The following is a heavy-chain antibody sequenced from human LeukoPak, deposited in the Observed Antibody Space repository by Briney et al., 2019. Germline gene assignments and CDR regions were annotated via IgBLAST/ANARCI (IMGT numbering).Heavy chain of an antibody. Sequence: GSSVKVSCKTSGGTFSHDAVSWLRQAPGQGPEWMGGINPMFGTPNYEKQFEGRVTITAVDPPHTVFMELRSLRSEATTAYYCWRARRVGTLYATYHAMDVWGEGTTVTVSS. CDR2: INPMFGTP. CDR3: WRARRVGTLYATYHAMDV. D-gene: IGHD2-8*01. V-gene: IGHV1-69*13. J-gene: IGHJ6*04. CDR1: GGTFSHDA.